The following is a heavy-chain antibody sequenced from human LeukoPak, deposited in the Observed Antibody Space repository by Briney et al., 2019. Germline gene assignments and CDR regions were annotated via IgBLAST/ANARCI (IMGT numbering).Heavy chain of an antibody. CDR2: IYYSGST. CDR1: GGSISSYY. Sequence: KPSETLSLTCTVSGGSISSYYWSWIRQPPGKGLEWIGYIYYSGSTNYNPSLKSRVTISVDTSKNQLSLKLSSVTAADTAVYYCARRDLHGAVDPWGQGTLVTVSS. CDR3: ARRDLHGAVDP. D-gene: IGHD3-10*01. J-gene: IGHJ5*02. V-gene: IGHV4-59*08.